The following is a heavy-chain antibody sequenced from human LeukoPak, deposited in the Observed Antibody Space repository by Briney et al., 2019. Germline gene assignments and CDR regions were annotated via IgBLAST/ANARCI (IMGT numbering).Heavy chain of an antibody. V-gene: IGHV3-23*01. CDR1: GFIVSTSA. Sequence: GGSLTLSCAASGFIVSTSAMSWVRQAPGEGPEWVSAARGDGVKTFYADSVKGRFTISRDNSKETVYLQLNSLRDGDTAVYYCVKEGEGYSYNPKTGPPSWGQGTLVTVSS. CDR2: ARGDGVKT. J-gene: IGHJ4*02. CDR3: VKEGEGYSYNPKTGPPS. D-gene: IGHD5-18*01.